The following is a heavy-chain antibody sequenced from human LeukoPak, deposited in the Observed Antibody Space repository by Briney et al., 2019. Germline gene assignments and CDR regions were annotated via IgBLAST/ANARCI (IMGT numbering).Heavy chain of an antibody. D-gene: IGHD3-16*01. CDR3: ARIDGPTVFTYYMDL. Sequence: PGGSLRLSCATSGFSFNRRGMNWVRHPPGKGLEWVPYISPRSETIYYAESVKGRFTVSRDDSKDSLYLQMHTLRAEDTAVYYCARIDGPTVFTYYMDLWGKGTTVTAAS. J-gene: IGHJ6*03. V-gene: IGHV3-48*04. CDR2: ISPRSETI. CDR1: GFSFNRRG.